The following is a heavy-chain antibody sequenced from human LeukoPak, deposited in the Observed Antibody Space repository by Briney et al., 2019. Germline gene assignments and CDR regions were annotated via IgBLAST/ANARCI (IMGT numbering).Heavy chain of an antibody. V-gene: IGHV3-48*03. CDR1: GFTFSSYE. J-gene: IGHJ3*02. CDR3: ARENTEDAFDI. Sequence: PGGSLRLSCAASGFTFSSYEMNWVRQAPGKGLEWVSYISSSASTRNYADSVKGRFTISRDNAKNSLYLQTSSLRAEDTAVYYCARENTEDAFDIWGQGTMVIVSS. D-gene: IGHD1/OR15-1a*01. CDR2: ISSSASTR.